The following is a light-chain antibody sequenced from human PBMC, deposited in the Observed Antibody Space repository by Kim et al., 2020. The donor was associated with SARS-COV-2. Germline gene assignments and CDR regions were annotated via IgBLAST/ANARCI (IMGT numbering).Light chain of an antibody. CDR3: QQYNNWPMYT. J-gene: IGKJ2*01. Sequence: VSPVERATLSCRASQSVSSNLAWYQHKPGQAPRLLIYGASTRATGIPARFSGSGSGTEFTLTISSLQSEDFAVYYCQQYNNWPMYTFGQGTKLEI. CDR1: QSVSSN. CDR2: GAS. V-gene: IGKV3-15*01.